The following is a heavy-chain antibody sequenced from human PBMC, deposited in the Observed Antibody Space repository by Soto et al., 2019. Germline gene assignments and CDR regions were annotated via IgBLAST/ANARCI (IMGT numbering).Heavy chain of an antibody. D-gene: IGHD1-26*01. CDR3: AGSEATDLDS. CDR1: GGSISSGGYY. J-gene: IGHJ4*02. V-gene: IGHV4-31*09. CDR2: IYYSGST. Sequence: SETLSLTCTVSGGSISSGGYYWSWIRQHPGKGLEWIGYIYYSGSTYYNPSLKSRVTISVDKSKNRLSLNLSSVTAADTAVYYCAGSEATDLDSWGQETLVTVSS.